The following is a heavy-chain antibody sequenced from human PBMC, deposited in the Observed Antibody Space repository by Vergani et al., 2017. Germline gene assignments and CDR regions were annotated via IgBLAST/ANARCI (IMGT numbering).Heavy chain of an antibody. J-gene: IGHJ4*02. CDR1: GAPLSYWC. CDR3: ATGAGPFDI. CDR2: LCPSGST. V-gene: IGHV4-4*07. Sequence: QVQPLESGPGLLKPSETLSPTCSASGAPLSYWCWSWLRQPAGKGLEWIGRLCPSGSTNYKPSLKSRVTMSIDTSKNQFSLKLTPVTAADTAVYYCATGAGPFDIWGQGTLVTVSS. D-gene: IGHD7-27*01.